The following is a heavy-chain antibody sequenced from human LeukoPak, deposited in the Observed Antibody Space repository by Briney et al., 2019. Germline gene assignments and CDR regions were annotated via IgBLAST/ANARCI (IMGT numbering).Heavy chain of an antibody. CDR1: GFTFSSYW. Sequence: PGGSLRLSCAASGFTFSSYWMSWVRQAPGKGLEWVANIKQDGGQKYYVDSVKGRFTISRDNAKNSLYLQMNSLRAEDMAVYYCARGGYCSSTSCYLFDPWGQGTLVTVSS. J-gene: IGHJ5*02. V-gene: IGHV3-7*01. CDR3: ARGGYCSSTSCYLFDP. CDR2: IKQDGGQK. D-gene: IGHD2-2*01.